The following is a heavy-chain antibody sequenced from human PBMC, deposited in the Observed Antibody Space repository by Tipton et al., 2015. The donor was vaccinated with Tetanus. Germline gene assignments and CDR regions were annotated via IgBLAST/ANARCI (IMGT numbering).Heavy chain of an antibody. D-gene: IGHD3/OR15-3a*01. J-gene: IGHJ3*02. CDR3: ARAIRGRDVFDI. Sequence: SGFTFHDYAIHWVRQVTGKGLEWVSAISGNGGNKVYADSVRGRFTISRDNANNSLYVQMDSLRPEDTALYYCARAIRGRDVFDIWGQGTMVIVSS. V-gene: IGHV3-9*01. CDR2: ISGNGGNK. CDR1: GFTFHDYA.